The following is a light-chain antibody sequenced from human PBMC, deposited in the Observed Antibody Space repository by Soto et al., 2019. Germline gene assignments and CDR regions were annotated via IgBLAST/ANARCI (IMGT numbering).Light chain of an antibody. Sequence: DIQMTQSPSSLSASVGDRVTITCRASQSISSYLNWYQQKPGKAPTLLIYGASSLHRGVPSRFSGSGSGTDFTLTISSLQPEDFATYSCQQSFSTLWTFGQGTKVDI. J-gene: IGKJ1*01. CDR2: GAS. CDR1: QSISSY. CDR3: QQSFSTLWT. V-gene: IGKV1-39*01.